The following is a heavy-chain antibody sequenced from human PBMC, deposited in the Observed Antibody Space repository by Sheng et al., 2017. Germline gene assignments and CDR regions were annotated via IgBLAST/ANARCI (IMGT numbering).Heavy chain of an antibody. CDR1: GFTVSSNY. Sequence: EVQLVESGGGLVQPGGSLRLSCAASGFTVSSNYMSWVRQAPGKGLEWVSVIYSGGSTYYADSVKGRFTISRDNSKNTLYLQMNSLRAEDTAVYYCARDGEYYDSSGYYRGYFDYWGQGTLVTVSS. J-gene: IGHJ4*02. CDR3: ARDGEYYDSSGYYRGYFDY. V-gene: IGHV3-66*02. D-gene: IGHD3-22*01. CDR2: IYSGGST.